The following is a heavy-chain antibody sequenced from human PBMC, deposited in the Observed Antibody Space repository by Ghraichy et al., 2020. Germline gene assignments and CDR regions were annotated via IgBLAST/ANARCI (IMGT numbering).Heavy chain of an antibody. V-gene: IGHV3-23*01. D-gene: IGHD6-13*01. Sequence: LSLTCAASGFTFSSYAMSWVRQAPGKGLEWVSAISGSGGSTYYADSVKGRFTISRDNSKNTLYLQMNSLRAEDTAVYYCAKRGVYFDYWGQGTLVTVSS. CDR3: AKRGVYFDY. CDR2: ISGSGGST. CDR1: GFTFSSYA. J-gene: IGHJ4*02.